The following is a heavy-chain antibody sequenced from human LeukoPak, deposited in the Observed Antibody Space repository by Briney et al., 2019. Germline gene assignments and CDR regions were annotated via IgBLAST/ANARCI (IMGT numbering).Heavy chain of an antibody. CDR2: IYPGDSDT. V-gene: IGHV5-51*01. Sequence: GESLKISCKGSGYSFANYWIGWVRQMPGKGLEWMGTIYPGDSDTRYSPSFQGRVTISADKSISTAYLQWSSLKASDTAMYYCARRRHCTSGSCEDFDYWGQGTLVTVSS. J-gene: IGHJ4*02. CDR3: ARRRHCTSGSCEDFDY. D-gene: IGHD2-15*01. CDR1: GYSFANYW.